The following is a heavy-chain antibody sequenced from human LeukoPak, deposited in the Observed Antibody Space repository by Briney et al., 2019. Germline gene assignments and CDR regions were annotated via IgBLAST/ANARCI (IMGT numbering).Heavy chain of an antibody. CDR3: ARDPVENNCSSTSCYSDYPFDY. CDR1: GGSISSSSYY. CDR2: IYYSGST. Sequence: SETLSLTCTVSGGSISSSSYYWGWIRQPPGKGLEWIGSIYYSGSTYYNPSLKSRVTISVDTSKNQFSLKLSSVTAADTAVYYCARDPVENNCSSTSCYSDYPFDYWGQGTLVTVSS. J-gene: IGHJ4*02. V-gene: IGHV4-39*07. D-gene: IGHD2-2*01.